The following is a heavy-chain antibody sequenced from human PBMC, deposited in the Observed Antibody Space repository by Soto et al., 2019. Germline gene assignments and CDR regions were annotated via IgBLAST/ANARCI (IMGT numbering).Heavy chain of an antibody. CDR3: ARDGTYASGLYNKTPYTLDF. Sequence: ASVKVSCKASGYTFVNYAMHWVRQAPGQRLEWVGWITVGNGNSRYSENLRGRVAFTRDTSASTAYMELSSLRSEDTSVYYCARDGTYASGLYNKTPYTLDFWGPGTTVTVS. V-gene: IGHV1-3*01. CDR2: ITVGNGNS. D-gene: IGHD6-19*01. J-gene: IGHJ6*02. CDR1: GYTFVNYA.